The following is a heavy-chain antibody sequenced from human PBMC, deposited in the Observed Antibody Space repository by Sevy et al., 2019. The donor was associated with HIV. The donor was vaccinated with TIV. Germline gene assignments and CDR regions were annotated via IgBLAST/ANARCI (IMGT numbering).Heavy chain of an antibody. CDR1: GFTFSSYW. V-gene: IGHV3-7*01. D-gene: IGHD3-9*01. CDR3: ARAGDDILTGYYRDCYYYYGMDV. CDR2: IKQDGSEK. Sequence: GGSLRLSCAASGFTFSSYWMSWVRQAPGKGLEWVANIKQDGSEKYYVDSVKGRFTISRDNAKNSLYLQMNSLRAEDTAVYYCARAGDDILTGYYRDCYYYYGMDVWGQGTTVTVSS. J-gene: IGHJ6*02.